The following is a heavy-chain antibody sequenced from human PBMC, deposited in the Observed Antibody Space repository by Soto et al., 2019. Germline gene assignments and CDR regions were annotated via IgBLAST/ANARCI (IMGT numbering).Heavy chain of an antibody. D-gene: IGHD3-9*01. V-gene: IGHV1-58*01. CDR3: AAAPHYYDILTGYYSSYYGMDV. CDR1: GFTFTSSA. J-gene: IGHJ6*02. CDR2: IVVGSGDT. Sequence: SVKVSCKASGFTFTSSAVQWVRQARGQRLEWIGWIVVGSGDTNYAQKFQERVTITRDMSTSTAYMELSSLRSEDTAVYYCAAAPHYYDILTGYYSSYYGMDVWGQGTTVTVSS.